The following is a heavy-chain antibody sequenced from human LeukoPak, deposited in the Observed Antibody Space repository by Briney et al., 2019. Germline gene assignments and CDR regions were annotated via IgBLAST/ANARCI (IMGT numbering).Heavy chain of an antibody. CDR1: GFNFRNYA. CDR2: INAGNGNT. CDR3: ARDILTGYGTYYYYGMDV. Sequence: GGSLRLSCAASGFNFRNYAMHWVRQAPGQRLEWMGWINAGNGNTKYSQKFQGRVTITRDTSASTAYMELSSLRSEDTAVYYRARDILTGYGTYYYYGMDVWGQGTTVTVSS. D-gene: IGHD3-9*01. J-gene: IGHJ6*02. V-gene: IGHV1-3*01.